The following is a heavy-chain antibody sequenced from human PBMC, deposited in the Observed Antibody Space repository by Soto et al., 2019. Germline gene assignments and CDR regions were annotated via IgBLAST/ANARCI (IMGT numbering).Heavy chain of an antibody. J-gene: IGHJ5*02. D-gene: IGHD1-20*01. CDR1: GGSFSGFY. V-gene: IGHV4-34*01. CDR2: INHSGST. CDR3: AACITGSYNWFDP. Sequence: KQSQTLSLTCAVYGGSFSGFYWSWIRQPPGKGLEWIGEINHSGSTNYNPSLKSRVTISVDTSKNQFSLKLSSVTAADTAVYYCAACITGSYNWFDPWGQGTLVTVSS.